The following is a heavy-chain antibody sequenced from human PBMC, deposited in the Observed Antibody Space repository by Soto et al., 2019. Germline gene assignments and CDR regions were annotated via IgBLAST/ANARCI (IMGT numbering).Heavy chain of an antibody. Sequence: QVQLQQWGAGLLKPSETLSLTCAVYGGSFSGYYWTWIRQPPGTGLEWFGEINHSGSTNYNPSLKSRVTLSVDTSKNQFSLKLTTVTAADTAVYSCARDKITGLFDYWGQGTLVTVSS. V-gene: IGHV4-34*01. J-gene: IGHJ4*02. CDR3: ARDKITGLFDY. CDR1: GGSFSGYY. CDR2: INHSGST. D-gene: IGHD2-8*02.